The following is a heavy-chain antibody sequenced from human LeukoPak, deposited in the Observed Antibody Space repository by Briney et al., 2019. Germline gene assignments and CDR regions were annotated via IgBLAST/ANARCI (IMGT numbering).Heavy chain of an antibody. CDR2: ISGSGGST. CDR3: ARKRPNYFDY. Sequence: GGSLRLSCAASGFTFSSYAMSWVRQAPGKGLEWVSAISGSGGSTYYADSVKGRFTISRDNAKNSLYLQMNSLRVEDTAVYYCARKRPNYFDYWGQGTLVTVSS. V-gene: IGHV3-23*01. CDR1: GFTFSSYA. J-gene: IGHJ4*02.